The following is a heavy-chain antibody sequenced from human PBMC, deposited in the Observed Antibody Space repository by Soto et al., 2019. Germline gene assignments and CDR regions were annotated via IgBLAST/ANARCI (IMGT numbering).Heavy chain of an antibody. CDR2: INHSGST. CDR1: GGSFSDYY. CDR3: ARAIRIWGSYRLNWFDP. D-gene: IGHD3-16*02. Sequence: SEPLSLTSAVYGGSFSDYYWSWIRQPPGKGLEWIGEINHSGSTNYNPSLKSRVTISVDTSKNQFSLKLSSVTAADTAVYYCARAIRIWGSYRLNWFDPWGQGTLVTVSS. V-gene: IGHV4-34*01. J-gene: IGHJ5*02.